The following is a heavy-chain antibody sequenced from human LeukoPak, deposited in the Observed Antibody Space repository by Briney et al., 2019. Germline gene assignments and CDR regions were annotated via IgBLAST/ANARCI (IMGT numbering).Heavy chain of an antibody. J-gene: IGHJ4*02. CDR1: GFTFSTYA. CDR2: ISATGSTT. Sequence: GGSLRLSCAASGFTFSTYAMTWVRQAPGKGLESVSLISATGSTTYYAESVRGRFTISRDNSKNTLYLQMNTLRVEDTAVYYCARDLDGYNLDWGQGTLVTVSS. V-gene: IGHV3-23*01. CDR3: ARDLDGYNLD. D-gene: IGHD5-24*01.